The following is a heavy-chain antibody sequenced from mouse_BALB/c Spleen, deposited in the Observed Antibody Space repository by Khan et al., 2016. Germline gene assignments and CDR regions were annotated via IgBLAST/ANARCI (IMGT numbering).Heavy chain of an antibody. CDR2: ISTYYGDA. Sequence: VQLQESGAELVRPGVSVKISCKGSGYTFTDYAMHWVKQSHAKSLEWIGVISTYYGDASYNQKFKGKATMTVAKSSSTAYMELARLTSEDSAIYYCARLYDGLYYAMDYWGQGTSVTVSS. V-gene: IGHV1S137*01. J-gene: IGHJ4*01. CDR1: GYTFTDYA. D-gene: IGHD2-14*01. CDR3: ARLYDGLYYAMDY.